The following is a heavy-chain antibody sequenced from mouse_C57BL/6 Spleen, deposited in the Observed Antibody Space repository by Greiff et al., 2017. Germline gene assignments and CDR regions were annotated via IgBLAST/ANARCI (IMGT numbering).Heavy chain of an antibody. CDR1: GYTFTDYE. J-gene: IGHJ3*01. V-gene: IGHV1-15*01. Sequence: VQLQQSGAELVRPGASVTLSCKASGYTFTDYEMHWVKQTPVHGLEWIGAIDPETGGTAYNQKFKGKAILTADKSSSTAYMELRSLTSEDSAVYYCTRDTTEHPFAYWGQGTLVTVSA. D-gene: IGHD1-1*01. CDR2: IDPETGGT. CDR3: TRDTTEHPFAY.